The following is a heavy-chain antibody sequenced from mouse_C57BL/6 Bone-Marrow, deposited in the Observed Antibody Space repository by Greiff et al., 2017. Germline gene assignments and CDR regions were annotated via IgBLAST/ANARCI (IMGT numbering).Heavy chain of an antibody. CDR1: GYTFTSYW. V-gene: IGHV1-69*01. Sequence: QVQLQQPGAEPVMPGASVKLSCKASGYTFTSYWMHWVKQRPGQGLEWIGEIDPSDSYTNYNQKFKGKSTLTVDKSSSTAYMQLSSLTSEDSAVYYCAREDYDEGDAMDYWGQGTSVTVSS. CDR3: AREDYDEGDAMDY. J-gene: IGHJ4*01. CDR2: IDPSDSYT. D-gene: IGHD2-4*01.